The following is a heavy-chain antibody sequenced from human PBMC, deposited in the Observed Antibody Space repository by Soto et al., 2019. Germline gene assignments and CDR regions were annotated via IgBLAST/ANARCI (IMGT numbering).Heavy chain of an antibody. CDR3: AKDKTAWGYCSGGSCLDNWFDP. Sequence: GGSLRLSCAASGFTFSSYGMHWVRQAPGKGLEWVAVISYDGSNKYYADSVKGRFTISRDNSKNTLYLQMNSLRAEDTAVYYCAKDKTAWGYCSGGSCLDNWFDPWGQGTLVTVSS. CDR2: ISYDGSNK. V-gene: IGHV3-30*18. D-gene: IGHD2-15*01. CDR1: GFTFSSYG. J-gene: IGHJ5*02.